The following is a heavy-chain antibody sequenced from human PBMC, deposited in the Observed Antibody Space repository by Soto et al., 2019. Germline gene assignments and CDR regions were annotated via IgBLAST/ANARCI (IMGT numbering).Heavy chain of an antibody. J-gene: IGHJ4*02. CDR1: GFRFSTYA. Sequence: EVQLLESGGGLVQPGGSLRLSCAASGFRFSTYAMSCVRQAPGKGLEWVSGLFGGGAGIAYADSVKGRFTISRDNSNKMFDLQMHSLRAEDAAVYYCAKDRQPEGRWPFDHCGQGNMVTVAS. CDR2: LFGGGAGI. CDR3: AKDRQPEGRWPFDH. D-gene: IGHD3-16*02. V-gene: IGHV3-23*01.